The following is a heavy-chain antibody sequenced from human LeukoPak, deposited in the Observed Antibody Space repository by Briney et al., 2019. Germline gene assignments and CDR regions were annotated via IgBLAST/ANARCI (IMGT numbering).Heavy chain of an antibody. Sequence: GGSLRLSCAASGFTVSSNYMSWVRQAPGKGLEWVSLISSGGSTYYADSVKGRFIISRDNSKNTLYLQMNSLRTEDTAVYYCARHSSGWSIDYWGQGTLVTVSS. CDR1: GFTVSSNY. CDR3: ARHSSGWSIDY. D-gene: IGHD6-19*01. V-gene: IGHV3-66*04. CDR2: ISSGGST. J-gene: IGHJ4*02.